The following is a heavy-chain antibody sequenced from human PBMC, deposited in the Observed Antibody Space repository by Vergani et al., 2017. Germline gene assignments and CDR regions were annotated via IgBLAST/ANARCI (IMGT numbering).Heavy chain of an antibody. V-gene: IGHV3-11*05. J-gene: IGHJ2*01. CDR3: ARGAAAGTRYFDL. D-gene: IGHD6-13*01. Sequence: QVQLVESGGGLVKPGGSLRLSCAASGFTFSDYYMSWIRQAPGKGLEWVSYISSSSSYTNYADSVTGRFTISRDNAKNSLYLQMNSLRAEDTAVYYCARGAAAGTRYFDLWGRGTLVTVSS. CDR1: GFTFSDYY. CDR2: ISSSSSYT.